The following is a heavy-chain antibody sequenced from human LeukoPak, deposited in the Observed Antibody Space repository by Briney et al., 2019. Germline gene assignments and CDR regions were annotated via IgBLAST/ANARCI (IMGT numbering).Heavy chain of an antibody. CDR1: GFTFSSYA. D-gene: IGHD2-8*01. Sequence: GGSLRLSCAASGFTFSSYAMSWVRQAPGKGLEWVSAISGSGGSTYYADSVKGRFTISRDNSKNTLYLQMNSLRAEDTAVYYCANPYCTNGVCYTGTFDYWGQGTLVTVSS. CDR2: ISGSGGST. V-gene: IGHV3-23*01. J-gene: IGHJ4*02. CDR3: ANPYCTNGVCYTGTFDY.